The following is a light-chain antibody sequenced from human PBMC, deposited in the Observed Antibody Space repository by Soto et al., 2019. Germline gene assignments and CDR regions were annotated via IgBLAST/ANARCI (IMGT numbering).Light chain of an antibody. CDR2: AAS. J-gene: IGKJ5*01. CDR3: QQYNDWPPIT. CDR1: QSVSSSY. Sequence: ELVLTQSPGTLSLSPGERATLSCRASQSVSSSYLAWYRQKPGQAPRLLIFAASTRATGIPARFSGGGSGTEFTLTISSLQSEDFAVYYCQQYNDWPPITFGQGTRLEIK. V-gene: IGKV3-15*01.